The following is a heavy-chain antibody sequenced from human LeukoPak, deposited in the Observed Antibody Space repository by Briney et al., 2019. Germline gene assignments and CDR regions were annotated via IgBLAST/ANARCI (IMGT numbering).Heavy chain of an antibody. V-gene: IGHV1-2*02. J-gene: IGHJ3*02. CDR2: INPNSGGT. CDR1: GYTFTGYY. CDR3: ATAYDYDAFDM. Sequence: ASVKVSCKASGYTFTGYYMHWVRQAPGQGLEWMGWINPNSGGTNYAQKFQGRVTMTRDTSISTAYMELSRLRSDDTAVYYCATAYDYDAFDMWSERTMVTVSS. D-gene: IGHD5-12*01.